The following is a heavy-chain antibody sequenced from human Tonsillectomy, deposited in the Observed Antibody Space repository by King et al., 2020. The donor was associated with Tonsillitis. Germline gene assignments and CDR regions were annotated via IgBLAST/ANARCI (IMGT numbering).Heavy chain of an antibody. CDR2: ISGSGGST. Sequence: VQLVESGGGLVQPGGSLRLSCAASGFTFSSYAMSWVRQAPGKGLEWVSAISGSGGSTYYADSVKGRFTTSRDNSKNTLYLQMNSLRAEDTAVYYCAKDVRVGGYYGSGSYADYWGQGTLVTVSS. J-gene: IGHJ4*02. D-gene: IGHD3-10*01. V-gene: IGHV3-23*04. CDR3: AKDVRVGGYYGSGSYADY. CDR1: GFTFSSYA.